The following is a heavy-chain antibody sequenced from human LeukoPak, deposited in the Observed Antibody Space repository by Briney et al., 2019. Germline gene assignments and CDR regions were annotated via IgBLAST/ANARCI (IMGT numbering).Heavy chain of an antibody. V-gene: IGHV3-15*01. CDR1: GFTFSNAW. CDR2: IKSRSDGGTT. D-gene: IGHD1-14*01. CDR3: TTAPAGTDY. Sequence: GGSLRLSCAASGFTFSNAWMSWVRQAPGKGLEWVGRIKSRSDGGTTDYAAPVKGRFTISRDDSKNTLYLEINSLRTEDTAVYYCTTAPAGTDYWGQGTLVTVSS. J-gene: IGHJ4*02.